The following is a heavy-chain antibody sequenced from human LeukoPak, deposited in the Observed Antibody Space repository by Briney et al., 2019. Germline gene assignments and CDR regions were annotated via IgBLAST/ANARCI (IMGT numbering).Heavy chain of an antibody. J-gene: IGHJ3*02. V-gene: IGHV3-48*01. CDR2: ISSSSSTI. D-gene: IGHD1-26*01. Sequence: PGGSLRLSCAASGFTFSSYSMNWVRQAQGKGLEWVSYISSSSSTIYYADSVKGRFTISRDNAKNSLYLQMNSLRAEDTAVYYCARGWELLSAFDIWGQGTMVTVSS. CDR3: ARGWELLSAFDI. CDR1: GFTFSSYS.